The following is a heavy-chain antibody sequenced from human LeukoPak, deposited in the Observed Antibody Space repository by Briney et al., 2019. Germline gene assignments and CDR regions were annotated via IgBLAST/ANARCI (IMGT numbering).Heavy chain of an antibody. Sequence: PGGSLRLSCAASGFTFSSYAMSWVRQAPGKGLEWVSAISGRGGSTYYADSVKGRFTISRDNSKNTLYLQMSSLRAEDTAVYYCARDTAAFPYCFDYWGQGTLVSVSS. CDR3: ARDTAAFPYCFDY. CDR1: GFTFSSYA. D-gene: IGHD4-17*01. CDR2: ISGRGGST. J-gene: IGHJ4*02. V-gene: IGHV3-23*01.